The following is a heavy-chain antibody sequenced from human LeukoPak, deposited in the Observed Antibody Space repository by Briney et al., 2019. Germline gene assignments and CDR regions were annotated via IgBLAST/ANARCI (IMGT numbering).Heavy chain of an antibody. CDR2: IDYDGSIT. CDR3: AKTPRGTELPEGY. CDR1: GFTFSSYW. V-gene: IGHV3-74*01. J-gene: IGHJ4*02. D-gene: IGHD1-26*01. Sequence: GGSLRLSCAASGFTFSSYWIHWVRQVPGKGLVWVSRIDYDGSITNYADSVKGRFTISRDNSKNTLYLQMNSLRAEDTAVYYCAKTPRGTELPEGYWGQGTLVTVSS.